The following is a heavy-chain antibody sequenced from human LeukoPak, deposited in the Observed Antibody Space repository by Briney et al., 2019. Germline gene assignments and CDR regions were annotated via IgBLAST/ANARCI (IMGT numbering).Heavy chain of an antibody. Sequence: PSETLSLTCTVAGGSINDQAWCWVRQPPGRGLEWIGCVYYTGGSEYNASLKSRLTISTDTSNNQVSLKVTSVTAADTAIYSCARLSRIATAGAYSYHSLDIWGQGTTVTVSS. J-gene: IGHJ6*02. CDR3: ARLSRIATAGAYSYHSLDI. D-gene: IGHD6-13*01. CDR2: VYYTGGS. CDR1: GGSINDQA. V-gene: IGHV4-59*11.